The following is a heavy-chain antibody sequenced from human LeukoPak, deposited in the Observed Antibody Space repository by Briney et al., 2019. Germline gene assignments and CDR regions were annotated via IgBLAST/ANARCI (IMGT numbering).Heavy chain of an antibody. CDR1: GGSISSGSYY. Sequence: PSQTLSLTCTVSGGSISSGSYYWSWIRQPAGKGLEWIGRIYTSGSTNYNPSLKSRVTISVDTSKNQFSLKLSSVTAADTAVYYCARPGPATSYYYDSSGYYSPSFLYYFDYWGRGTLVTVSS. V-gene: IGHV4-61*02. D-gene: IGHD3-22*01. J-gene: IGHJ4*02. CDR3: ARPGPATSYYYDSSGYYSPSFLYYFDY. CDR2: IYTSGST.